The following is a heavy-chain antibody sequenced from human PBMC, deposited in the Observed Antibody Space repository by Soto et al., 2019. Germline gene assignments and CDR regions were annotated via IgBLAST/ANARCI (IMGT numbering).Heavy chain of an antibody. CDR3: AREDCTGGYCFFDY. V-gene: IGHV4-39*01. CDR1: GGSITNSDFY. D-gene: IGHD2-8*02. J-gene: IGHJ4*02. Sequence: SETLSLTCAVSGGSITNSDFYWDWVRQPPGKGLEWIGSVYYTGSTNFNPSLKGRVTISVDTSANQFYLRLSSVTAADTAVYYCAREDCTGGYCFFDYWGQGTQVTVSS. CDR2: VYYTGST.